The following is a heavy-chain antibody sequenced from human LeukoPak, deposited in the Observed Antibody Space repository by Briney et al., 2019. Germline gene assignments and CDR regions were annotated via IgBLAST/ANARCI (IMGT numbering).Heavy chain of an antibody. J-gene: IGHJ4*02. V-gene: IGHV3-30-3*01. CDR3: ATSRVFDY. Sequence: GGSLRLSCAASGFTFSSYAMHWVRQAPGKGLEWVAVISYDGSNKYYADSVKGRFTISRDNAKKTLYLEMNSLRMEDTAIYYCATSRVFDYWGQGTLVTVSS. CDR1: GFTFSSYA. CDR2: ISYDGSNK.